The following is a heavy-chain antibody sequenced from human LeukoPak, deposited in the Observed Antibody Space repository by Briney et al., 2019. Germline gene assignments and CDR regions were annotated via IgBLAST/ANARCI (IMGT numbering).Heavy chain of an antibody. CDR1: GFTFSSYS. J-gene: IGHJ4*02. Sequence: GGSLRLSCAASGFTFSSYSMNWVRQAPGKGLEWVSSISSSSSYIYYADSVKGRFTISRDNAKNSLYLQMNSLRAEDTAVYYCARDFDDFWSGYYEYWGQGTLVTVSS. CDR3: ARDFDDFWSGYYEY. V-gene: IGHV3-21*01. D-gene: IGHD3-3*01. CDR2: ISSSSSYI.